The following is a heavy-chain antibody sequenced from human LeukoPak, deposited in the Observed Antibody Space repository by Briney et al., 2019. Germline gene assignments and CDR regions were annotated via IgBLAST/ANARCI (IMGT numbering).Heavy chain of an antibody. CDR3: AKASPGALTFDY. D-gene: IGHD3-9*01. CDR1: GFTFGNYA. V-gene: IGHV3-23*01. CDR2: TSGSGSMT. J-gene: IGHJ4*02. Sequence: PGGSLRLSCEASGFTFGNYAMSWVRQGPGKGLEWVSATSGSGSMTKYADSVKGRFTISRDNSKNTLYLQMNSLRAEDTAVYYCAKASPGALTFDYWGQGTLVAVSS.